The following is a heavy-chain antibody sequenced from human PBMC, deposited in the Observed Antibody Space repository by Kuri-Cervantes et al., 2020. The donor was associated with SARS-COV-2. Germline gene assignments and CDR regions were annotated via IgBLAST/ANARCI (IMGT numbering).Heavy chain of an antibody. V-gene: IGHV4-61*09. Sequence: SCTVSGGSISSGSYHWSWIRQPVGKGLEWIGHIYTSGSTNYNPSLKSRVTISVDTSKNQFSLKLSSVTAADTAVYYCANYDYSTLYFDYWGQGTLVTVSS. CDR1: GGSISSGSYH. CDR2: IYTSGST. J-gene: IGHJ4*02. D-gene: IGHD4-11*01. CDR3: ANYDYSTLYFDY.